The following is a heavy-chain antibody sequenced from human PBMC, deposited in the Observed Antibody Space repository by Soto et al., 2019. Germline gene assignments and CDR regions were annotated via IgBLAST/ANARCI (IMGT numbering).Heavy chain of an antibody. CDR3: ARLFKGGTIGWRDAFDV. V-gene: IGHV4-31*03. CDR1: GGSISSGGYY. D-gene: IGHD1-26*01. J-gene: IGHJ3*01. CDR2: IYYSGST. Sequence: SETLSLTCTVSGGSISSGGYYWCWIRQPPGKGLEWIGYIYYSGSTYYNPSLKSRVTISVDTSKNQFSLKLSSVTAADTAVYYCARLFKGGTIGWRDAFDVWGQGTLVT.